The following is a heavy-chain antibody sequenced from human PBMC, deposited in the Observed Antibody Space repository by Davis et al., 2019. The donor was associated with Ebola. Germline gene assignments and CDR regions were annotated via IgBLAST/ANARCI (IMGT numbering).Heavy chain of an antibody. CDR2: ISYDGSNK. CDR3: ARDRGAAVAVWGDY. Sequence: GESLKISCAGSGFTFSSYAMHWVRQAPGKGLEWVAVISYDGSNKYYADSVKGRFTISRDNSKNTLYLQMNSLRAEDTAVYYCARDRGAAVAVWGDYWGQGTLVTVSS. CDR1: GFTFSSYA. J-gene: IGHJ4*02. V-gene: IGHV3-30-3*01. D-gene: IGHD6-19*01.